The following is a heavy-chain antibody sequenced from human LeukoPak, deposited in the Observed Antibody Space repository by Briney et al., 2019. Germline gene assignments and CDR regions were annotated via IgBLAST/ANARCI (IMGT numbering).Heavy chain of an antibody. CDR3: AKDIRRYGSGMGY. V-gene: IGHV3-9*01. Sequence: GGSLRLSCAASGFTFSSYSMNWVRQAPGKGLEWVSGISWNSGSIGYADSVKGRFTISRDNAKNSLYLQMNSLRAEDTALYYCAKDIRRYGSGMGYWGQGTLVTVSS. CDR1: GFTFSSYS. J-gene: IGHJ4*02. CDR2: ISWNSGSI. D-gene: IGHD3-10*01.